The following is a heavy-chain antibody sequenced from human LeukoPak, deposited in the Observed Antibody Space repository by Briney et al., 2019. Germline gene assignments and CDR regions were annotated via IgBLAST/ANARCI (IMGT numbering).Heavy chain of an antibody. CDR1: GGSISSYY. CDR3: ARDYGSGSYRYYGMNV. Sequence: SETLSLTCTVSGGSISSYYWTWIRQPPGKGLEWVGNIYYSGSTNYNPSLKSRVTISVDTSKNQFSLKLSSVTAADTAVYYCARDYGSGSYRYYGMNVWGQGTTVTVSS. D-gene: IGHD3-10*01. CDR2: IYYSGST. J-gene: IGHJ6*02. V-gene: IGHV4-59*01.